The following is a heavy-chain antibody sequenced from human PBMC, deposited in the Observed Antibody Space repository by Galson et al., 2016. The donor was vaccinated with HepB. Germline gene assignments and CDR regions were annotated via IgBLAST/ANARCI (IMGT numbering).Heavy chain of an antibody. CDR1: GFIVSNNY. CDR3: ARGGTYCGGDCYYYMDV. J-gene: IGHJ6*03. CDR2: IYSGGST. V-gene: IGHV3-53*01. Sequence: SLRLSCAVSGFIVSNNYMIWVRQAPGKGLEWVSLIYSGGSTSYADSVKGRFTISRDNSKNTLYLQMNSLRAEDTAVYYCARGGTYCGGDCYYYMDVWGKGTTVTVSS. D-gene: IGHD2-21*01.